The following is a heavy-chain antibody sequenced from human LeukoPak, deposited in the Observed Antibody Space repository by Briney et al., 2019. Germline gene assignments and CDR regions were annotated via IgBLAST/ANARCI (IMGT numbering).Heavy chain of an antibody. CDR2: ISYDGSNK. V-gene: IGHV3-30*04. D-gene: IGHD5-12*01. CDR1: GFTFSSYA. Sequence: AGGSLRLSCAASGFTFSSYAMHWVRQAPGKGLEWVAVISYDGSNKYYADSVKGRFTISRDNSKNTLYLQMNSLRAEDTAVYYCARGGVGSGYGIDGDFDYWGQGTLVTVSS. J-gene: IGHJ4*02. CDR3: ARGGVGSGYGIDGDFDY.